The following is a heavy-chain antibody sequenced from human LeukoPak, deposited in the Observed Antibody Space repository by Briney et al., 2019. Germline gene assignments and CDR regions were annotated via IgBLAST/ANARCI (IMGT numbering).Heavy chain of an antibody. CDR3: ARKTDSSLPLYYMDV. Sequence: PSETLSLTCTVSGGSISSRSYYWGWIRQPPGKGLEWIGSIYYSGSTNYNPSFKSRVTISVDTSKNQFSLKLSSVTAADTAVYYCARKTDSSLPLYYMDVWGKGTTVTVSS. CDR2: IYYSGST. J-gene: IGHJ6*03. V-gene: IGHV4-39*07. D-gene: IGHD6-19*01. CDR1: GGSISSRSYY.